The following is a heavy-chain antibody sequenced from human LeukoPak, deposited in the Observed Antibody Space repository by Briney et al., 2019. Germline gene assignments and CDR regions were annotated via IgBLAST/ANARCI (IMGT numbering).Heavy chain of an antibody. J-gene: IGHJ6*02. CDR2: MNPNNGNT. V-gene: IGHV1-8*01. CDR3: ARLASSSWPLYYYYGMDV. CDR1: GYTFTSYD. Sequence: ASVKVSCKASGYTFTSYDINWVRQATGQGLEWMGWMNPNNGNTGYAQKFQGRVTMTRSTSISTACMELSSLRSEDTAVYYCARLASSSWPLYYYYGMDVWGQGTTVTVSS. D-gene: IGHD6-13*01.